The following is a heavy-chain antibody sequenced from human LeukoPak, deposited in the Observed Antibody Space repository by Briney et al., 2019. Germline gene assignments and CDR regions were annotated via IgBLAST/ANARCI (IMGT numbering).Heavy chain of an antibody. CDR1: GYTVTGYY. Sequence: ASVKVSCKASGYTVTGYYMHWGRQAPGQGLEWMGWISAYNGNTNYAQKLQGRVTMTTDTSTSTAYMELRRLRSDDTAVYYCARVYSSGWPAGSWFDPWGQGTLVTVSS. CDR3: ARVYSSGWPAGSWFDP. CDR2: ISAYNGNT. V-gene: IGHV1-18*04. J-gene: IGHJ5*02. D-gene: IGHD6-19*01.